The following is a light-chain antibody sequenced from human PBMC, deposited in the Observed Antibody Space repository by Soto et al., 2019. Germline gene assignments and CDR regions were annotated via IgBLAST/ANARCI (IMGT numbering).Light chain of an antibody. CDR1: QGIRKD. CDR3: LQDYNPPLT. V-gene: IGKV1-6*01. CDR2: AAS. Sequence: AIQMTQSPSSLSASVGDIVTITCRASQGIRKDLGWYQQKPGKAPKLLISAASRLESGVPSRFSRSGSGTDFTLTISSLQPEDFATYYCLQDYNPPLTFGQGTRGEIK. J-gene: IGKJ1*01.